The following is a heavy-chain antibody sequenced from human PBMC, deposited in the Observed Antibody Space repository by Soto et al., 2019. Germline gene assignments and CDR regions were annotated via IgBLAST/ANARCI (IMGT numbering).Heavy chain of an antibody. D-gene: IGHD3-9*01. CDR3: VILTGHTRSQNY. Sequence: APVKVSCKASGYTFTSYGISWVRQAPGQGLEWMGWISAYNGNTNYAQKLQGRVTMTTDTSTSTAYMELRSLRSDDTAVYYCVILTGHTRSQNYWGQGTLVTVSS. CDR2: ISAYNGNT. CDR1: GYTFTSYG. J-gene: IGHJ4*02. V-gene: IGHV1-18*01.